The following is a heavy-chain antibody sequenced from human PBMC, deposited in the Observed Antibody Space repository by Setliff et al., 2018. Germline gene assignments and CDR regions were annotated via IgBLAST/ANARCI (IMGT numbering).Heavy chain of an antibody. V-gene: IGHV3-7*01. CDR1: GFTFTSYA. J-gene: IGHJ5*01. D-gene: IGHD5-18*01. CDR2: IKQDGSDK. Sequence: GGSLRLSCGASGFTFTSYAMNWVRQAPGKGLEWVANIKQDGSDKYYVDSVKGRFTVSRDNAKNTLYLQMNSLRAEDTAVYYCARSPGWIPWFDSWGQGTLVTVSS. CDR3: ARSPGWIPWFDS.